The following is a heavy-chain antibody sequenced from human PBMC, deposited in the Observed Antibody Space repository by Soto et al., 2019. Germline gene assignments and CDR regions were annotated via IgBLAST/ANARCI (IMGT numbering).Heavy chain of an antibody. CDR3: ARDNYTIFGVVIDY. V-gene: IGHV3-21*01. CDR2: ISSSSSYI. CDR1: GFTFSSYS. Sequence: PGGSLRLSCAASGFTFSSYSMNWVRQALGKGLDWVSSISSSSSYIYYADSVKGRFTISRDNAKNSLYLQMNSLRAEDTAVYYCARDNYTIFGVVIDYWGQGTLVTVSS. D-gene: IGHD3-3*01. J-gene: IGHJ4*02.